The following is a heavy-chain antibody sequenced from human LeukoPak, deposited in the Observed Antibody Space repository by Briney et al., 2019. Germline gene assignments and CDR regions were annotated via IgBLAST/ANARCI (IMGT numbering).Heavy chain of an antibody. J-gene: IGHJ4*02. Sequence: GRSLRLSCAASGFTFSSFWMTWVRQIPGKGLVWVSRINPDGSSTNYADSVKGRFTISRDNAKNTLYLQMDSLRAEDTAVYYCARFSDASRELTGNYWGQRTLVSVCS. CDR1: GFTFSSFW. D-gene: IGHD2-8*02. CDR2: INPDGSST. V-gene: IGHV3-74*01. CDR3: ARFSDASRELTGNY.